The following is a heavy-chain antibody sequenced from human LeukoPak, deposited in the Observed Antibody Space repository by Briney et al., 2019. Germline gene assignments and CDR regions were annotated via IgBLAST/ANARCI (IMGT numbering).Heavy chain of an antibody. CDR1: GGTFSSYA. J-gene: IGHJ4*02. CDR2: IIPIFGTA. Sequence: GASVKVSCKASGGTFSSYAISWVRQAPGQGLEWMGGIIPIFGTANYAQKFQGRVTMTRDTSTNTVYMELSSLRSEDTAVYYCARTLHRITIFGVVISPPLGYWGQGTLVTVSS. D-gene: IGHD3-3*01. V-gene: IGHV1-69*05. CDR3: ARTLHRITIFGVVISPPLGY.